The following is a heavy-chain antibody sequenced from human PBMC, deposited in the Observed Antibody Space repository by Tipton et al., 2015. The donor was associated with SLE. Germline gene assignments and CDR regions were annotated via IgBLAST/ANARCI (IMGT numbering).Heavy chain of an antibody. J-gene: IGHJ4*02. CDR2: IYYSGTT. V-gene: IGHV4-39*07. CDR3: ARRPDWGSEVRIPFDY. D-gene: IGHD7-27*01. CDR1: GGSISNSGYY. Sequence: TLSLTCTVSGGSISNSGYYWGWFRQPPGEGLEWIGSIYYSGTTYYHPSLKSRLTISVDTSKNQFSLKLSAVTAADTAVYYCARRPDWGSEVRIPFDYWGQGTLVTVSS.